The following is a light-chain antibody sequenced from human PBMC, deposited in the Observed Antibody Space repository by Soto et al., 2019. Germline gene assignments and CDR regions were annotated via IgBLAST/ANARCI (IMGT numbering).Light chain of an antibody. Sequence: EIVMTQSPATLSVSPGERATLSCRASQSISSELAWYQQKPGQPPRLLHYGASTMATGVPARFTGSGSGSDFTLTLSGLQSEDFAVYYCQQGHNWPLTFGHGTRLEI. J-gene: IGKJ2*01. CDR1: QSISSE. V-gene: IGKV3-15*01. CDR2: GAS. CDR3: QQGHNWPLT.